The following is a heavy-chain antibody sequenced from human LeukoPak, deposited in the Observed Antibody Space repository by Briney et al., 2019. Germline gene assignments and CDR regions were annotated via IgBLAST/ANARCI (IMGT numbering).Heavy chain of an antibody. CDR1: GGSISSGAYS. CDR3: ARGGSESYYYFDY. Sequence: PSETLSLTCVVSGGSISSGAYSWSWVRQPPGKGLEWIGYIYHSGSAYYNPSLKSRVTISLDRFKSQFSLKLSSVTAADTAVYCCARGGSESYYYFDYWGQGTLVTVSS. D-gene: IGHD3-10*01. J-gene: IGHJ4*02. V-gene: IGHV4-30-2*01. CDR2: IYHSGSA.